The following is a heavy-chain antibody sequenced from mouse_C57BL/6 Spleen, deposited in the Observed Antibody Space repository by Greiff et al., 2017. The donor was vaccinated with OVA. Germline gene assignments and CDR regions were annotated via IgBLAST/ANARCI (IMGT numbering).Heavy chain of an antibody. J-gene: IGHJ3*01. CDR3: ARSWLAVEDVAY. D-gene: IGHD1-1*02. CDR2: IDPSDSET. CDR1: GYTFTSYW. V-gene: IGHV1-52*01. Sequence: QVQLQQPGAELVRPGSSVKLSCKASGYTFTSYWMHWVKQRPIQGLEWIGNIDPSDSETHYNQQFKDKATLTVDKSSSTAYMQLSSLTSEDSAVYYCARSWLAVEDVAYWGQGTLVTVSA.